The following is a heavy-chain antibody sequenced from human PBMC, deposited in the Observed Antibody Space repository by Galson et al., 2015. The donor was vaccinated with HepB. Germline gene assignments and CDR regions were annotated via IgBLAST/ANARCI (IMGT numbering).Heavy chain of an antibody. CDR2: ISGSGGST. CDR1: GFTFSSYA. V-gene: IGHV3-23*01. D-gene: IGHD6-19*01. CDR3: AKGSARIAVAGIGMDV. J-gene: IGHJ6*02. Sequence: SLRLSCAASGFTFSSYAMSWVRQAPGKGLEWVSAISGSGGSTYYADSVKGRFTISRDNSKNTLYLQMNSLRAEDTAVYYCAKGSARIAVAGIGMDVWGQGTTVTVSS.